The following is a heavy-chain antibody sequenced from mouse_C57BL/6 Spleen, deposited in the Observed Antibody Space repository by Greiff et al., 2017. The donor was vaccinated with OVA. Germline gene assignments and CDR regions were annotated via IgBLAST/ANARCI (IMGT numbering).Heavy chain of an antibody. CDR3: ARGGSNLYAMDY. CDR2: IDPSDSET. CDR1: GYTFTSYW. J-gene: IGHJ4*01. D-gene: IGHD2-5*01. Sequence: VQLQQPGAELVRPGSSVKLSCKASGYTFTSYWMHWVKQRPIQGLEWIGNIDPSDSETHYNQKFKDKATLTVDKSSSTAYMQLSSLTSEDSAVYYCARGGSNLYAMDYWGQGTSVTVSS. V-gene: IGHV1-52*01.